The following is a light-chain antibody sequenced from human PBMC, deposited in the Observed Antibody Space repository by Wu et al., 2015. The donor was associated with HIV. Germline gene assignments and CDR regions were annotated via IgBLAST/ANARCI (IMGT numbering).Light chain of an antibody. CDR2: GAS. V-gene: IGKV3-15*01. J-gene: IGKJ4*01. CDR1: QSVGYY. Sequence: EIVLTQSPVTLSLSPGGRATLSCRASQSVGYYLAWYQQKPGQAPRLLIYGASTRATGIPARFSGSGSGTEFTLTISSMQSEDFAVYYCQQYNNWPPLTFGGGTKVEIK. CDR3: QQYNNWPPLT.